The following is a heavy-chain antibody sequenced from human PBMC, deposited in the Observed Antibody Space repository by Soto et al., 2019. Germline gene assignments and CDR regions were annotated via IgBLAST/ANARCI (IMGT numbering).Heavy chain of an antibody. V-gene: IGHV1-24*01. Sequence: ASVKVSCKASGFTFTDYYMHWVRQAPGQGLEWMGGIIPNDGKAIYAQKFQGRVTMTEDTSTDTAYMELSSLRSEDTAVYYCATDQGLVQDAFDIWGQGTMVTVSS. CDR2: IIPNDGKA. D-gene: IGHD6-19*01. J-gene: IGHJ3*02. CDR1: GFTFTDYY. CDR3: ATDQGLVQDAFDI.